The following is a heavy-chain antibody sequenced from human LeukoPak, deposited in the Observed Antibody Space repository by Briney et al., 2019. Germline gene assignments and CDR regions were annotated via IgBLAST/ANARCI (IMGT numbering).Heavy chain of an antibody. V-gene: IGHV4-39*01. J-gene: IGHJ6*02. CDR3: ARSDLGYCSGGSCYLPYYYYYGMDV. D-gene: IGHD2-15*01. CDR2: IYYSGST. CDR1: GGSISSSSYY. Sequence: PSETLSLTCTVSGGSISSSSYYWGWIRQPPGKGLEWIGSIYYSGSTYYNPSLKSRVTISVDTSKNQFSLKLSSVTAADTAVYYCARSDLGYCSGGSCYLPYYYYYGMDVWGQGTTVTVSS.